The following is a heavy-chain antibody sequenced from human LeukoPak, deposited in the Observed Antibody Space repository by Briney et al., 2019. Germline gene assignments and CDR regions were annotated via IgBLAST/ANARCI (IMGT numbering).Heavy chain of an antibody. Sequence: SETLSLTCAVSSGSVSSSNWLNLVRQPPGKGLEWIGEIYHGGNTNYNQSLKSRVTISVDKSRKKFSLKLSSVTAADTAVYFCARGARHYDTTGYYWYFDSWGQGALVTVSS. J-gene: IGHJ4*02. V-gene: IGHV4-4*02. CDR1: SGSVSSSNW. CDR3: ARGARHYDTTGYYWYFDS. D-gene: IGHD3-22*01. CDR2: IYHGGNT.